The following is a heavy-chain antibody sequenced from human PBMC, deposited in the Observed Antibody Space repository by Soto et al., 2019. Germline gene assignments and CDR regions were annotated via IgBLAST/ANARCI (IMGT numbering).Heavy chain of an antibody. Sequence: SETLSLTCTVSGGSISSYYWSWIRQPPGKGLEWIGYIYHSGSTNYNPSLKSRVTISVDTSNNQFSLKLSSVTAADTAVYYCARYYFDSSGYSNWFDPWGQGTLVTVSS. CDR3: ARYYFDSSGYSNWFDP. D-gene: IGHD3-22*01. CDR1: GGSISSYY. CDR2: IYHSGST. J-gene: IGHJ5*02. V-gene: IGHV4-59*12.